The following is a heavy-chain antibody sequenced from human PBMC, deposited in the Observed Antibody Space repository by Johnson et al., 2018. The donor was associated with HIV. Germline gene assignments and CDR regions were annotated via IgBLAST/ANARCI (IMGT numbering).Heavy chain of an antibody. CDR1: GFTVSSNY. CDR3: ARSDVWGAFDI. J-gene: IGHJ3*02. D-gene: IGHD3-16*01. V-gene: IGHV3-20*04. CDR2: INWNGGST. Sequence: VQLVESGGGLVQPGGSLRLSCAASGFTVSSNYMSWVRQAPGKGLEWVSGINWNGGSTGYADDVKGRFTISRDNAKNSLYLQMNSLRAEDTALSYCARSDVWGAFDIWGQGTMVTVSS.